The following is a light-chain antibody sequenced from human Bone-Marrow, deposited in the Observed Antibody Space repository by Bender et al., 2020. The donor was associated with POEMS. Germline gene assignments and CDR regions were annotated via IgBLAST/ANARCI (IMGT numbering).Light chain of an antibody. CDR1: SSDIGAYNF. CDR3: SSYTSSSTWV. J-gene: IGLJ3*02. CDR2: EVN. Sequence: QSALTQPASVSGSPGQSITISCTGTSSDIGAYNFVSWYQQHPGKAPKLMIYEVNNRPSGVSDRFSGSKSRNTAYLTIAGLQAEDEAEYYCSSYTSSSTWVFGGGTKMTVL. V-gene: IGLV2-14*01.